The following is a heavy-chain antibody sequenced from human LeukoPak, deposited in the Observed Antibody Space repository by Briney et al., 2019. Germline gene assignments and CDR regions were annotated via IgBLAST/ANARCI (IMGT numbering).Heavy chain of an antibody. V-gene: IGHV3-23*01. D-gene: IGHD1-26*01. CDR3: ARDRARVGAIDY. CDR2: ISGSGGST. Sequence: GGSLRLSCAASGFTFSSYAMSWVRQAPGKGLEWVSAISGSGGSTYYADSVKGRFTISRDNSKNTLYLQMNSLRAEDTAVYYCARDRARVGAIDYWGQGTLVTVSS. J-gene: IGHJ4*02. CDR1: GFTFSSYA.